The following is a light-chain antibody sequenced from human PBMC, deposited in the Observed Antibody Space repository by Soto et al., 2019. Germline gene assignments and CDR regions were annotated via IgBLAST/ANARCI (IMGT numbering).Light chain of an antibody. CDR2: GDS. CDR1: SSNIGAGYG. Sequence: QSVLTQPPSVSGAPGQRVTISCTGSSSNIGAGYGVHWYIQLPGTAPKLLVYGDSNRPSGVPDRFSGSKSDTSASLAITGLQAEDEADYYCQSYDSSLSGFIFGGGTKVTVL. J-gene: IGLJ2*01. V-gene: IGLV1-40*01. CDR3: QSYDSSLSGFI.